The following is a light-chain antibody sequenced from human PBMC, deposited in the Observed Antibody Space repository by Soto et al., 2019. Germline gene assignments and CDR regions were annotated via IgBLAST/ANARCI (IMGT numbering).Light chain of an antibody. CDR2: DSS. CDR3: RQGSTT. Sequence: EIVLTQSPATLSLSPGERATLSCRANQSVSTYLAWYQQQRGQAPRLLIYDSSHRATGIPARFSGSGSGTAFTLTISSLDPEDFAVYYCRQGSTTFGGGTKVDI. CDR1: QSVSTY. J-gene: IGKJ4*01. V-gene: IGKV3-11*01.